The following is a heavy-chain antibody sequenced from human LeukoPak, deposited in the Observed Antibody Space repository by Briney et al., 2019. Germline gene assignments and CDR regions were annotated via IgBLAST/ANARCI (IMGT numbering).Heavy chain of an antibody. J-gene: IGHJ6*02. Sequence: GASVKVSCKASGGTFSSYTISWVRQAPGQGLEWMGRIIPILGIANYAQKFQGRVTITADKPTSTAYMELSSLRSEDTAVYYCGCSSPYYYYGMDVWGQGTTVTVSS. CDR2: IIPILGIA. CDR1: GGTFSSYT. V-gene: IGHV1-69*02. D-gene: IGHD6-6*01. CDR3: GCSSPYYYYGMDV.